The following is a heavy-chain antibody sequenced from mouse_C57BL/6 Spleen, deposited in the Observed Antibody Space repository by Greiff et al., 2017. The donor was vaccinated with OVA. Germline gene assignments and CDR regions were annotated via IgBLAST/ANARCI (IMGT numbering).Heavy chain of an antibody. J-gene: IGHJ4*01. V-gene: IGHV1-63*01. CDR3: ARSTGSSYYYAMDY. CDR2: IYPGGGYT. Sequence: VKLVESGAELVRPGTSVKMSCKASGYTFTNYWIGWAKQRPGHGLEWIGDIYPGGGYTNYNEKFKGKATLTADKSSSTAYMQFSSLTSEDSAIYYCARSTGSSYYYAMDYWGQGTSVTVSS. D-gene: IGHD1-1*01. CDR1: GYTFTNYW.